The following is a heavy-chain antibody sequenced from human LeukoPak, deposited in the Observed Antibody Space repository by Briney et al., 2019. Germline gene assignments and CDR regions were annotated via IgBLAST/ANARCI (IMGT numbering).Heavy chain of an antibody. CDR1: GFTFSSYA. CDR3: AKDRGNTMIVGAVY. CDR2: ISYDGSNK. D-gene: IGHD3-22*01. Sequence: GGSLRLSCAASGFTFSSYAMHWVRQAPGKGLEWVAVISYDGSNKYYADSVKGRFTISRDNSKNTLYLQMNSLRAEDTAVYYCAKDRGNTMIVGAVYWGQGTLVTVSS. V-gene: IGHV3-30-3*01. J-gene: IGHJ4*02.